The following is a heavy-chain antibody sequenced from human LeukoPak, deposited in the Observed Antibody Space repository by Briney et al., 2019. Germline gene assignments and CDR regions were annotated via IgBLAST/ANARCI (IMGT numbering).Heavy chain of an antibody. CDR1: GYTFTSYG. V-gene: IGHV1-18*04. Sequence: HRASVKLSCKASGYTFTSYGISWVRQAPGQGLEWMGWISAYNGNTNYAQKLQGRVTMTTDTSTSTAYMELRSLRSDDTAVYYCAAIVVVPAAIESDYYYYGMDVWGQGTTVTVSS. CDR2: ISAYNGNT. J-gene: IGHJ6*02. CDR3: AAIVVVPAAIESDYYYYGMDV. D-gene: IGHD2-2*02.